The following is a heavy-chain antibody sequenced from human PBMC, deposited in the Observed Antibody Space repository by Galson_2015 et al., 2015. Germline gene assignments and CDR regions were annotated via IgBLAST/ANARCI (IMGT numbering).Heavy chain of an antibody. CDR1: GYTFTSYD. Sequence: SVKVSCKASGYTFTSYDINWVRQATGQGLEWMGWMNPNSGNTGYAQKFQGGVTMTRNTSISTAYMELSSLRSEDTAVYYCARDKWLREYYYYGMDVWGQGTTVTVSS. D-gene: IGHD5-12*01. CDR3: ARDKWLREYYYYGMDV. V-gene: IGHV1-8*01. J-gene: IGHJ6*02. CDR2: MNPNSGNT.